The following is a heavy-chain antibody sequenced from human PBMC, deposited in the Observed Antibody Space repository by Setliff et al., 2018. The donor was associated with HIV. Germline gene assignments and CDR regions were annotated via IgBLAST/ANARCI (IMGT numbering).Heavy chain of an antibody. CDR3: ATDAYYDFLTGPTPGSFDI. D-gene: IGHD3-9*01. Sequence: ASVKVSCKASGYTFIDYFMHWVRQAPGEGLEWMGGFDPEDGETIYAEKFQGRVTRTEDTGTETAYMELSSLRSDDTAVYYCATDAYYDFLTGPTPGSFDIWGQGTMVTVSS. J-gene: IGHJ3*02. CDR2: FDPEDGET. V-gene: IGHV1-24*01. CDR1: GYTFIDYF.